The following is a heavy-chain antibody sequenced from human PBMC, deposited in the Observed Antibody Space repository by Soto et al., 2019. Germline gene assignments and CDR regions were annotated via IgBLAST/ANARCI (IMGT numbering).Heavy chain of an antibody. CDR1: GFTFDDYG. J-gene: IGHJ4*02. CDR3: ARDRSSGFGELSPFY. D-gene: IGHD3-10*01. V-gene: IGHV3-20*04. CDR2: INWNGGST. Sequence: GGSLRLSCAASGFTFDDYGMSWVRQAPGKGLEWVSGINWNGGSTGYADSVKGRFTISRDNAKNSLYLQMNSLRAEDTALYYCARDRSSGFGELSPFYWGQGTLVTVSS.